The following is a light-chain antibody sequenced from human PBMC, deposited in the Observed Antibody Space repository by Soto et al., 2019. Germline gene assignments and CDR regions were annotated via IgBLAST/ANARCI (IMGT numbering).Light chain of an antibody. J-gene: IGKJ1*01. Sequence: EIVMTQSPATLSVSPGERATLSFRASQSVSINLAWYQHKPGQAPRILIYGASTRATGIPARFSGSGAGKELTLTISSLQSEDFAVYYWQPYNNWVKWTFVQGTKV. CDR3: QPYNNWVKWT. CDR2: GAS. CDR1: QSVSIN. V-gene: IGKV3-15*01.